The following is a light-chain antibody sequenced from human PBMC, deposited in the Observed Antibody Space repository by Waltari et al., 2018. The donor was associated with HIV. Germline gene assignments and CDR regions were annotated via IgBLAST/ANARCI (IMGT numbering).Light chain of an antibody. CDR2: NDY. J-gene: IGLJ1*01. CDR3: AAWDNILSGYV. Sequence: QSALTQPPSTSGTPGQRVTMSCSGSSSNVGRDNVYWYQQIPGTAPKLLIYNDYQRPSVFPDRFSGSKSGDSASLAISGLRSEDEADYYCAAWDNILSGYVFGTGTKVTVL. CDR1: SSNVGRDN. V-gene: IGLV1-47*01.